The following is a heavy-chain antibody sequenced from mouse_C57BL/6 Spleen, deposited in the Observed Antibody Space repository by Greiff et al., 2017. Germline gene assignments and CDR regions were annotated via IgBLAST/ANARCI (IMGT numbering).Heavy chain of an antibody. D-gene: IGHD1-1*01. CDR3: ARSYYGSDY. J-gene: IGHJ2*01. Sequence: VQLQQPGAELVMPGASVKLSCKASGYTFPSYWMHWVKQRPGQGLEWIGEIDPSDSYTNYNQKFKGKSTLTVDKSSSTAYMQRSSLTSEDSAFYYCARSYYGSDYWGQGTTLTVSS. CDR2: IDPSDSYT. CDR1: GYTFPSYW. V-gene: IGHV1-69*01.